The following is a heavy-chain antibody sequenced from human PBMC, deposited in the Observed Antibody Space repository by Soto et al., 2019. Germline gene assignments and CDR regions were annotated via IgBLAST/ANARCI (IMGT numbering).Heavy chain of an antibody. CDR3: AREGDSASLDY. CDR1: GFTFSAYS. Sequence: PGGSLRLSCAASGFTFSAYSMNWVRQAPGKGLDWVSSISSSSSDIYYADSVKGRFTISRDNAKNSLYLQMNSLRAEDTAVYYCAREGDSASLDYWGQGTLVTGS. J-gene: IGHJ4*02. V-gene: IGHV3-21*01. D-gene: IGHD3-16*01. CDR2: ISSSSSDI.